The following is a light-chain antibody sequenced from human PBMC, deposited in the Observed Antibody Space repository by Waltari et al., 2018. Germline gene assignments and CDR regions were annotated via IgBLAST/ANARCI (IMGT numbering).Light chain of an antibody. Sequence: QSALTQPPSASGSPGQSVTISCTGTSSDIGTYNLVSWYQQGPGKAPKLIIYEVTKRPSGCPARFSGSKAGNTASLTVSGLQADDEADYYCSSYAGSGNVVFGGGTKLTVL. J-gene: IGLJ3*02. CDR3: SSYAGSGNVV. V-gene: IGLV2-8*01. CDR1: SSDIGTYNL. CDR2: EVT.